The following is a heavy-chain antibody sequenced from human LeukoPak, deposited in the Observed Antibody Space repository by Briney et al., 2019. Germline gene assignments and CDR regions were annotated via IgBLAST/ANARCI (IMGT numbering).Heavy chain of an antibody. CDR1: GYTFTSYD. V-gene: IGHV1-8*01. J-gene: IGHJ6*03. CDR3: ASRSSSWYNYYYYMDV. D-gene: IGHD6-13*01. Sequence: ASVKVSCKASGYTFTSYDINWVRQATGQGPEWMGWMNPNSGNTGYAQKFQGRVTMTRNTSISTAYMELSSLRSEDTAVYYCASRSSSWYNYYYYMDVWGKGTTVTVSS. CDR2: MNPNSGNT.